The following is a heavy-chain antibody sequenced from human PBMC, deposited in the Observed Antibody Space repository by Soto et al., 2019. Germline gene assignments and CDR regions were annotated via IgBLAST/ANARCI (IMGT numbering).Heavy chain of an antibody. V-gene: IGHV4-59*08. D-gene: IGHD6-19*01. Sequence: PSETLSLTCTVSGGSISSYWSWIRQPPGKGLEWIGYIYYSGTTNYNPSLKSRVTISVDMSKNQFSLKLSSVTAADTAVYYCARLRGSGWPYYFDYWGQGTLVTVPQ. J-gene: IGHJ4*02. CDR3: ARLRGSGWPYYFDY. CDR1: GGSISSY. CDR2: IYYSGTT.